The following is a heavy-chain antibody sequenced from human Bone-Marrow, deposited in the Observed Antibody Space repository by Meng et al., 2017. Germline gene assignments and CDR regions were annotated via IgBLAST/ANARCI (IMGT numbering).Heavy chain of an antibody. Sequence: EVHLVESVGGLVQPGGSLNVALTASDSTFSRYDMNWVRRASGQGLEWVGRMRSRGDTYATAYAESVKGRFTISRDDSKNTPYLQINSLETEDTALYYCTLYTNGHIWGQGTMVTVSS. CDR1: DSTFSRYD. V-gene: IGHV3-73*02. J-gene: IGHJ3*02. D-gene: IGHD3-16*01. CDR2: MRSRGDTYAT. CDR3: TLYTNGHI.